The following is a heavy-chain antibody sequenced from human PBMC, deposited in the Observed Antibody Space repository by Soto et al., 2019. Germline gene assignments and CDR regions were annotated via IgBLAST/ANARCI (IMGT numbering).Heavy chain of an antibody. CDR1: GGSISSGDYY. D-gene: IGHD3-3*01. V-gene: IGHV4-31*03. J-gene: IGHJ5*02. Sequence: QVQLQESGPGLVKPSQTLSLTCTVSGGSISSGDYYWSWIRQHPGKGLEWIGHIYCSGSTYSNPSHKSRVTISVDTSKNQFSLKLSSVTAADTAVYYCARLWSGSRQGFDPWGQGTLVTVSS. CDR3: ARLWSGSRQGFDP. CDR2: IYCSGST.